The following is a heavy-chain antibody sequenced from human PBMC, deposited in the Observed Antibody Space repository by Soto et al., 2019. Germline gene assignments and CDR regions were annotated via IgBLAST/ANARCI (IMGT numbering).Heavy chain of an antibody. V-gene: IGHV1-2*02. CDR3: ARDVSMIVVVTPRWYFDL. Sequence: GASVKVSCKASGYTFTGYYMHWVRQAPGQGLEWMGWINPNSGGTNYAQKFQGRVTMTRDTSISTAYMGLSRLRSDDTAVYYCARDVSMIVVVTPRWYFDLWGRGTLVTVSS. J-gene: IGHJ2*01. CDR1: GYTFTGYY. D-gene: IGHD3-22*01. CDR2: INPNSGGT.